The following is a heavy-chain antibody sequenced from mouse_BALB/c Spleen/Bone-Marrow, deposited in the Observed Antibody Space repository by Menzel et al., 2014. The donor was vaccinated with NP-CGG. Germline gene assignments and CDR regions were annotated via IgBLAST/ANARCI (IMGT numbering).Heavy chain of an antibody. CDR2: INPSTGYT. CDR1: GYTFTSYW. Sequence: QVQLQQSGAELAKPGASVKMSCKASGYTFTSYWMHWVKQSPGQGLEWIGYINPSTGYTEYNQKFKDKATLTADKSSSTAYMQLSSLTSEDSAVYYCARGNYEAMDYWGQGTSVTVSS. D-gene: IGHD2-1*01. V-gene: IGHV1-7*01. CDR3: ARGNYEAMDY. J-gene: IGHJ4*01.